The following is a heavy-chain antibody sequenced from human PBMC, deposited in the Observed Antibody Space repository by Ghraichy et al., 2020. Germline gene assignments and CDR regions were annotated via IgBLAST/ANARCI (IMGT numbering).Heavy chain of an antibody. D-gene: IGHD3-3*01. Sequence: SETLSLTCAVYGGSFSGYYWSWIRQPPGKGLEWIGEINHSGSTNYNPSLKSRVTISVDTSKNQFSLKLSSVTAADTAVYYCARHSITIFGVAFDYWGQGTLVTVSS. CDR2: INHSGST. CDR1: GGSFSGYY. J-gene: IGHJ4*02. CDR3: ARHSITIFGVAFDY. V-gene: IGHV4-34*01.